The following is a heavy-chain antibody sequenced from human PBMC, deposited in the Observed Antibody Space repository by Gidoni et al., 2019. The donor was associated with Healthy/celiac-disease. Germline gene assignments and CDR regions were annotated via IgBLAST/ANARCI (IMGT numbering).Heavy chain of an antibody. CDR1: GYTFTSYG. D-gene: IGHD4-17*01. J-gene: IGHJ4*02. Sequence: QVQLVQSGAEVKKPGASVKVSCKASGYTFTSYGISWVRQAPGQGLEWMGWISAYNGNTNYAQKLQGRVTMTTDTSTSTAYMELRSLRSDDTAVYYCARDPGGYGDYGEERNYFDYWGQGTLVTVSS. CDR3: ARDPGGYGDYGEERNYFDY. CDR2: ISAYNGNT. V-gene: IGHV1-18*01.